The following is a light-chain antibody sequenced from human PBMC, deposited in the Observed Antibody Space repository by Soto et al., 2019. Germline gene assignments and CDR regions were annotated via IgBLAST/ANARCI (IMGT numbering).Light chain of an antibody. V-gene: IGKV3-15*01. CDR1: QSVATN. J-gene: IGKJ1*01. CDR3: QQYNNWPWT. CDR2: GAS. Sequence: IGMTQSPATLSVSPGARATLSCRASQSVATNLAWYQQKPGQPPRLLIYGASTRATGIPARFSGSGSGTEFTLTISSLQSVDFAVYSCQQYNNWPWTFGQGTKVDIK.